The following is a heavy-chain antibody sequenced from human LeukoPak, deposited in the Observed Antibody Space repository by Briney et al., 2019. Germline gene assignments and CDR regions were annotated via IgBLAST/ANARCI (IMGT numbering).Heavy chain of an antibody. CDR1: GYTFTSYG. CDR3: AREYSGSHYRFLGY. CDR2: ISAYNGNT. Sequence: ASVKVSCKASGYTFTSYGISWVRQAPGQGLEWMGWISAYNGNTNYAHKLQGRVTMTTDTSTSTAYMELRSLRSDDTAVYYCAREYSGSHYRFLGYWGQGTLVTVSS. V-gene: IGHV1-18*01. D-gene: IGHD1-26*01. J-gene: IGHJ4*02.